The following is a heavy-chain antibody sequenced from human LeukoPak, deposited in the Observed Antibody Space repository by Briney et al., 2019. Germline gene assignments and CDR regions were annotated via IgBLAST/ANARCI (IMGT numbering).Heavy chain of an antibody. Sequence: SETLSLTCTVSGASIRNYYWSWIRQSPRKGLEWIGYIYYSGSTNYNPSLESRVAMSVDTSKNQFSLRLSSVTAADTAIYYCARRYSSSWYVGFFDPWGQGTLVTVSS. D-gene: IGHD6-13*01. J-gene: IGHJ5*02. CDR1: GASIRNYY. CDR3: ARRYSSSWYVGFFDP. CDR2: IYYSGST. V-gene: IGHV4-59*08.